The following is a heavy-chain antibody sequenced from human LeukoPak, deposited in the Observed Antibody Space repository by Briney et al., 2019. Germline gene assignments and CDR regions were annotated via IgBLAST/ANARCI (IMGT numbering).Heavy chain of an antibody. Sequence: ASVKVSCKASGYTFTGYYMRWVRQAPGQGLEWMGWINPNNGDTKYAQKFQGRVTMTTDTSISTAYMELSRLKSDDTAVYYCARDQIMGNTSYNWFEPWGQGTQVTVX. J-gene: IGHJ5*02. V-gene: IGHV1-2*02. D-gene: IGHD1-26*01. CDR3: ARDQIMGNTSYNWFEP. CDR2: INPNNGDT. CDR1: GYTFTGYY.